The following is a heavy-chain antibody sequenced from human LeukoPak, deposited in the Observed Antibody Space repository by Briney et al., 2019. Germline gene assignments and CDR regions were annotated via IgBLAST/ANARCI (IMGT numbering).Heavy chain of an antibody. D-gene: IGHD2-2*01. J-gene: IGHJ5*02. CDR3: ARALLRYCSSTSCYWFDP. CDR1: GGTFSSYV. CDR2: IIPIFGTA. Sequence: SVKVSCKASGGTFSSYVINWVRQAPGQGLEWMGGIIPIFGTANYAQKFQGRVTITADESTGTAYMELSSLRSEDTAMYYCARALLRYCSSTSCYWFDPWGQGTLVTVSS. V-gene: IGHV1-69*13.